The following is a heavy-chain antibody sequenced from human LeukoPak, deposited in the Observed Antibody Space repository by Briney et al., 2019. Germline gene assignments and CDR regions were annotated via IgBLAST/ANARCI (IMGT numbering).Heavy chain of an antibody. CDR1: GFTFSSYS. Sequence: PGGSLRLSCAASGFTFSSYSMNWVRQAPGEGLEWVSALYSGGTTYYADSVKGRFTISRDNSKNTVYLQMNSLRAEDTAVYYCARASTTTTIFDSWGQGALVTVSS. D-gene: IGHD5/OR15-5a*01. J-gene: IGHJ4*02. V-gene: IGHV3-53*01. CDR2: LYSGGTT. CDR3: ARASTTTTIFDS.